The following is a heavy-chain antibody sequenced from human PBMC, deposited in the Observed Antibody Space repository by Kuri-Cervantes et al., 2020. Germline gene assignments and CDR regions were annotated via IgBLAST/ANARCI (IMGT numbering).Heavy chain of an antibody. CDR3: ARGLYSSGWYQY. D-gene: IGHD6-19*01. CDR2: INHSGST. CDR1: GGSFSGYY. V-gene: IGHV4-34*01. Sequence: SETLSPTCAVYGGSFSGYYWSWIRQPPGKGLEWIGEINHSGSTNYNPSLKSRVTISEDTSKNQFSLKLSSVTAADTAMYYCARGLYSSGWYQYWGQGALVTVSS. J-gene: IGHJ4*02.